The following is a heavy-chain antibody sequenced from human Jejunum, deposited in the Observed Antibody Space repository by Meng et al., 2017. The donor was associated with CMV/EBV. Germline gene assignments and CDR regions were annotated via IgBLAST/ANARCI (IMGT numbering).Heavy chain of an antibody. CDR2: VYSSGST. CDR1: GVAISNYY. D-gene: IGHD6-19*01. J-gene: IGHJ4*02. Sequence: QGRRQEWGHGLVKPWQPLYLTCTISGVAISNYYWTWIRQSPGKGLEWIGYVYSSGSTNYNPSLKSRITISLDASKNQFSLSLTSVTAADTAVYYCARSSGWMLDYWGQGTLVTVSS. V-gene: IGHV4-59*01. CDR3: ARSSGWMLDY.